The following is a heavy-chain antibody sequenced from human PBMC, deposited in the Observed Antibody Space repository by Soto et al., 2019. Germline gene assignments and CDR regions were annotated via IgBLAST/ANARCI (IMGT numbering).Heavy chain of an antibody. CDR1: GGTFSSYA. V-gene: IGHV1-69*13. CDR2: IIPIFGTA. CDR3: ARDRYDGSGYYYAVFDY. J-gene: IGHJ4*02. Sequence: SVKVSCKASGGTFSSYAISWVRQAPGQGLEWMGGIIPIFGTANYAQKFQGRVTITADESTSTAYMELSSLRSEDTAVYYCARDRYDGSGYYYAVFDYWGQGTLVTVSS. D-gene: IGHD3-22*01.